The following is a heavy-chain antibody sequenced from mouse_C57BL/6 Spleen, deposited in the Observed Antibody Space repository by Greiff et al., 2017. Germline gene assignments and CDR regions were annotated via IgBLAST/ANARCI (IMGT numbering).Heavy chain of an antibody. CDR2: INPNYGTT. D-gene: IGHD1-1*01. CDR3: ARKGAITTVEYFDV. CDR1: GYSFTDYN. Sequence: EVQLQQSGPELVKPGASVKISCKASGYSFTDYNMNWVKQSNGKSLEWIGVINPNYGTTSYNQKFKGKATLTVDQSSSAAYMQLNILTSEDSAVYYCARKGAITTVEYFDVWGTGTTVTVSS. J-gene: IGHJ1*03. V-gene: IGHV1-39*01.